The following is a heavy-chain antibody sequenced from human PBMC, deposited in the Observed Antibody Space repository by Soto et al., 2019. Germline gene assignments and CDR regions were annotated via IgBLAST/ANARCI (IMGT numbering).Heavy chain of an antibody. CDR1: GFTFSSYW. CDR3: ARLPNKSPQN. V-gene: IGHV3-74*01. J-gene: IGHJ1*01. Sequence: EVQLVDSGGGLVQPGGSLRLSCVASGFTFSSYWMHWVRQAPGKGLVWVSSISNDGSSIYADPVKGRFTISRDNAKNTLYLQMNSLRAEDTAVYYCARLPNKSPQNWGQGTLVIVSP. CDR2: ISNDGSS.